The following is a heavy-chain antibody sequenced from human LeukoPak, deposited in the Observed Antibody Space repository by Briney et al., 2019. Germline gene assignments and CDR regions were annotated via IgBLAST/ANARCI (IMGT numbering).Heavy chain of an antibody. D-gene: IGHD3-10*01. J-gene: IGHJ4*02. V-gene: IGHV1-69*04. Sequence: SVKVSCKASGGTFSSYAISWVRQAPGQGLEWMGRIIPILGIANYAQKFQGRVTITADKSTSTAYMELGSLRSEDTAVYYCARDSMVRGVIILLDYWGQGTLVTVSS. CDR3: ARDSMVRGVIILLDY. CDR2: IIPILGIA. CDR1: GGTFSSYA.